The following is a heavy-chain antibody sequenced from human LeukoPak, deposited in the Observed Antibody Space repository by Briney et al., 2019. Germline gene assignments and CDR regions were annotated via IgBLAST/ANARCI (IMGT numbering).Heavy chain of an antibody. CDR3: ARRSVITFGGVIVLDAFDI. J-gene: IGHJ3*02. CDR2: TYYRRST. D-gene: IGHD3-16*02. CDR1: GGSISSYY. Sequence: SGTLSHTCTVSGGSISSYYWSWIRQPPGKGREWIGYTYYRRSTNYNPPPKSRVTISVDTSKTQFSLKLSSVTAADTGVYYCARRSVITFGGVIVLDAFDIWGEGTMVTVSS. V-gene: IGHV4-59*08.